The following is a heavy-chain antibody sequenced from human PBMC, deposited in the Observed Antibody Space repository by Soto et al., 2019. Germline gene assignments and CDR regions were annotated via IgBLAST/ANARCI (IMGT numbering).Heavy chain of an antibody. Sequence: EVQVLESGGGLVQPGGSLRLSCAASGFTLNTYVMSWVRQAPGKGLEWVSGITSGGSTYYADSVKGRFTISRDSSKNTLFLQMNGLRAEDTAVYYCAKGSRFKLERLSFYYWGQGTLVTVSS. D-gene: IGHD1-1*01. V-gene: IGHV3-23*01. CDR2: ITSGGST. CDR1: GFTLNTYV. CDR3: AKGSRFKLERLSFYY. J-gene: IGHJ4*02.